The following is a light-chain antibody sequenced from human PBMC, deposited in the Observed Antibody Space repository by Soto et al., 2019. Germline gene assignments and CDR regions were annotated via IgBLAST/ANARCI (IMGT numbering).Light chain of an antibody. CDR1: NSDVGSYNF. Sequence: QSALTQCASVSGSPGQSITISCTGTNSDVGSYNFVSWFQQHPGKAPKLMIYEGSKRPSGISNRFSGSKSGNTASLTISGLQAEDEADYYCCSYAGSGTYVFGTGTKLTVL. CDR2: EGS. CDR3: CSYAGSGTYV. J-gene: IGLJ1*01. V-gene: IGLV2-23*01.